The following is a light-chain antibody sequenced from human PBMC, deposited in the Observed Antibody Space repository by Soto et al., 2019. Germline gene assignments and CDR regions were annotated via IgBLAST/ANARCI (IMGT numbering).Light chain of an antibody. J-gene: IGLJ1*01. CDR1: SSDIGTYDH. CDR2: SVS. CDR3: ISYTVSRSYV. V-gene: IGLV2-14*01. Sequence: QSVLTQPASVSGSPGQSITISCSGTSSDIGTYDHVAWFQQFPGKTPKLVIYSVSDRPSGVSYRFHVSNSGNKASVAISGLQADDEPDYYCISYTVSRSYVFGTGTKVTVL.